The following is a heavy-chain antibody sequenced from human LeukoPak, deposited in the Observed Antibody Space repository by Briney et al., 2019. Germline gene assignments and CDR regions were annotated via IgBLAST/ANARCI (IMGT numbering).Heavy chain of an antibody. Sequence: XAIXXXRQAPGQGLEXXXRIIPIFGTANYAQKFQGRVTITTDESTSTAYMELSSLRSEDTAVYYCAVVGATEYYFDYWGQGTLVTVSS. CDR2: IIPIFGTA. V-gene: IGHV1-69*05. CDR3: AVVGATEYYFDY. J-gene: IGHJ4*02. CDR1: XA. D-gene: IGHD1-26*01.